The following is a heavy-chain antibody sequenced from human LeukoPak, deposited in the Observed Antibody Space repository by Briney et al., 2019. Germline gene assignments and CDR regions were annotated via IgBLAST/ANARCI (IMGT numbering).Heavy chain of an antibody. Sequence: GGSLRLSCAASGFTFSSYGMHWVRQAPGKGLEWVAVIWYDESNKYYADSVKGRFTISRDNSKNTLYLQMNSLRAEDTAVYYCARDNVAVAGTFDYWGQGTLVTVSS. J-gene: IGHJ4*02. CDR3: ARDNVAVAGTFDY. CDR1: GFTFSSYG. V-gene: IGHV3-33*08. CDR2: IWYDESNK. D-gene: IGHD6-19*01.